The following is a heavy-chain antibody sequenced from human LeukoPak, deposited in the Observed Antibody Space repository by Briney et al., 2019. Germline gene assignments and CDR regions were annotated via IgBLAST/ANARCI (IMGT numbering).Heavy chain of an antibody. CDR2: ISSSSSYI. CDR3: AREVLLWFGDQTGFDY. V-gene: IGHV3-21*04. CDR1: GFTFSSYS. J-gene: IGHJ4*02. D-gene: IGHD3-10*01. Sequence: GGSLRLSCAASGFTFSSYSMNWVRQAPGKGLEWVSSISSSSSYIYYADSVKGRFTISRDNSKNTLYLQMNSLRAEDTAVYYCAREVLLWFGDQTGFDYWGQGTLVTVSS.